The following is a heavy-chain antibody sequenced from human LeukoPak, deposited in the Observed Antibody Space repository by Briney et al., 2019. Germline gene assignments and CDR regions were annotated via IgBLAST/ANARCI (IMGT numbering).Heavy chain of an antibody. Sequence: ASVKVSCKASGYTFTSYDINWVRQATGQGLEWMGWMNPNSCNTGYAQKFQGRVTITRNTSRTTTYMELSGLRSEDTAVYYCARRSAYGSGSYYVDYWGQGALFTVSS. CDR2: MNPNSCNT. D-gene: IGHD3-10*01. CDR3: ARRSAYGSGSYYVDY. J-gene: IGHJ4*02. V-gene: IGHV1-8*03. CDR1: GYTFTSYD.